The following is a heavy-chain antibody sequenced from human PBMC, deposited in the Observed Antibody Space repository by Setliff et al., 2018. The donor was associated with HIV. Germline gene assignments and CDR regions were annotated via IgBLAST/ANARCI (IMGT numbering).Heavy chain of an antibody. Sequence: PGGSLRLSCAASGFAVSGNYMTWVRQAPGKGLEWVAFINYDESSEYYVDSVKGRVTISRDNSKNTVDLQMNSLRAEDTAVYYCAKDGDYSNWDYDAFDIWGQGTMVTVSS. CDR1: GFAVSGNY. CDR3: AKDGDYSNWDYDAFDI. CDR2: INYDESSE. J-gene: IGHJ3*02. V-gene: IGHV3-30*02. D-gene: IGHD1-7*01.